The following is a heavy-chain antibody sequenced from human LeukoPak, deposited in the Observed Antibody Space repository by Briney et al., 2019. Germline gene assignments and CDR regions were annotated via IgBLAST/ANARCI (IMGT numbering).Heavy chain of an antibody. Sequence: GGSLRLSCAASGFTVSANYMSWVRQAPGKGLEWVSVIYSGGSPYYADSVKGRFTVSRDNSKNTLYLQMNSLRAEDMAVYYCARATTSPGTSYGLDYWGQGTLVAVSS. J-gene: IGHJ4*02. D-gene: IGHD4-17*01. CDR2: IYSGGSP. CDR1: GFTVSANY. CDR3: ARATTSPGTSYGLDY. V-gene: IGHV3-66*01.